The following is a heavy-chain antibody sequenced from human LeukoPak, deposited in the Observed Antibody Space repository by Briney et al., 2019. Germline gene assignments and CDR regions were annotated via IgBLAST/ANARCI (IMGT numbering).Heavy chain of an antibody. V-gene: IGHV3-49*04. CDR3: TGEYFDY. CDR1: GFTVSSNS. Sequence: GGSLRLSCTVSGFTVSSNSMSWVRQAPGKGLEWIGFIRSKTYGGTTEYAASVKGRFTISRDDSKSIAYLQMNSLKTEDTAVYYCTGEYFDYWGQGTLVTVSS. D-gene: IGHD3-16*01. CDR2: IRSKTYGGTT. J-gene: IGHJ4*02.